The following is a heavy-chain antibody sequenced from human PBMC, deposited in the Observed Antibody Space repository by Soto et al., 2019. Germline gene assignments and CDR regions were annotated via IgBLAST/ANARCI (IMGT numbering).Heavy chain of an antibody. CDR2: IYYSGST. V-gene: IGHV4-30-4*01. J-gene: IGHJ4*02. CDR3: ARGSTTEKVDS. Sequence: SETLSLTCTVSGGSISSGDYYWSWIRQPPGKGLEWIGYIYYSGSTYYNPSLKSRVTISVDTSKNQFSLKLSSVTAADTAVYYCARGSTTEKVDSWGQGILVTVSS. CDR1: GGSISSGDYY.